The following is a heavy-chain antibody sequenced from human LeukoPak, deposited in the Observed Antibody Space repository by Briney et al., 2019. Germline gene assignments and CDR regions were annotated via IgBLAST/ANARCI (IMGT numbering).Heavy chain of an antibody. J-gene: IGHJ4*02. CDR3: ARDLDSSGYYEVDY. CDR1: GFTFSSYS. V-gene: IGHV3-21*01. Sequence: GGSLRLSCAASGFTFSSYSMNWVRQAPGKGLEWVSSISSSSSYIYYADSVKGRFTISRDNAKNSLYLQMNSLRAEDTGVYYCARDLDSSGYYEVDYWGQGTLVTVSS. CDR2: ISSSSSYI. D-gene: IGHD3-22*01.